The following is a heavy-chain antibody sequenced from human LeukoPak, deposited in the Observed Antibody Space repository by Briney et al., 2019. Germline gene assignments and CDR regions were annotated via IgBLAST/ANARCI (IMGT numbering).Heavy chain of an antibody. D-gene: IGHD3-22*01. V-gene: IGHV1-18*01. J-gene: IGHJ4*02. CDR2: ISAYNGKT. CDR1: GYTFTSYG. CDR3: ARATSRYYYDSSGVEDY. Sequence: ASVKVSCKASGYTFTSYGIGGVRQAPGQGVEWMGRISAYNGKTNYAQKLQGRVTITTDTSTSTAYMELRSLRSDDTAVYYCARATSRYYYDSSGVEDYWGQGTLVTVSS.